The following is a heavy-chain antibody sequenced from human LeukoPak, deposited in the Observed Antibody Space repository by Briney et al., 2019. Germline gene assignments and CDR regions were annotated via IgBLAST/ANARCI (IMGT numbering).Heavy chain of an antibody. D-gene: IGHD3-22*01. CDR2: ITSSSSYI. J-gene: IGHJ4*02. V-gene: IGHV3-21*01. CDR1: GFTFSNAW. Sequence: GGSLRLSCAASGFTFSNAWMSWVRQAPGKGLEWVSSITSSSSYIYYADSVKGRFTISRDNAKNSLYLQMNSLRAEDTAVYYCARHVVAVGFDYWGQGTLVTVSS. CDR3: ARHVVAVGFDY.